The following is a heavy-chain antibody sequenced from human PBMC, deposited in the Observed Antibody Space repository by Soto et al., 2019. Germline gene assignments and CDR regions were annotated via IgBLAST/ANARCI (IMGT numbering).Heavy chain of an antibody. CDR3: ARERWVFLDRGIDV. CDR1: GFTFSSYG. J-gene: IGHJ6*02. Sequence: GGSLRLSCAASGFTFSSYGMHWVRQAPGKGLEWVAVIWYDGSNKYYADSVKGRFTISRDNSKNTLYLKMNSLRAEDTAVYYCARERWVFLDRGIDVWGQGTTVTVSS. V-gene: IGHV3-33*01. CDR2: IWYDGSNK. D-gene: IGHD3-3*01.